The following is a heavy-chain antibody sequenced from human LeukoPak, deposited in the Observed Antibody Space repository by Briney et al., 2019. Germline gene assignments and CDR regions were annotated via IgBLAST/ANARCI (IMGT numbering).Heavy chain of an antibody. CDR3: AKDRAHHRNANDY. CDR1: GFTFSSYA. D-gene: IGHD3-10*01. V-gene: IGHV3-23*01. CDR2: ISGSGGST. J-gene: IGHJ4*02. Sequence: GGSRRPSCAAPGFTFSSYAMSWVRQAPGKVLQWVSAISGSGGSTYYADSVKGRFTISRDNSKNPLYLRMNSLRAEDTAVYYCAKDRAHHRNANDYWGQGTLVTVSS.